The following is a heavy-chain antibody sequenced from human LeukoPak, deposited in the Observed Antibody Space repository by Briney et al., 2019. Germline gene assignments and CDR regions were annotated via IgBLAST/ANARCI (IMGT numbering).Heavy chain of an antibody. CDR2: IVVGSGNT. CDR3: AASGSPPYYYGMDV. J-gene: IGHJ6*02. V-gene: IGHV1-58*01. D-gene: IGHD1-26*01. Sequence: SVKVSCKASGFTFTSSAVQWVRQARGQRLEWIGWIVVGSGNTNYAQKFQERVTITRDMSTSTAYMELSSLRSEDTAVHYCAASGSPPYYYGMDVWGQGTLVTVSS. CDR1: GFTFTSSA.